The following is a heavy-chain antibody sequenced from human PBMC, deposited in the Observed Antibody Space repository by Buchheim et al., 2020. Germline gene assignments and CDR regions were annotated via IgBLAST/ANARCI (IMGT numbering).Heavy chain of an antibody. D-gene: IGHD3-10*01. CDR1: GFTFSSYS. CDR2: ISSSSSTR. CDR3: ARQGSYGSGSYIDY. J-gene: IGHJ4*02. V-gene: IGHV3-48*01. Sequence: EVQLVESGGGLVQPGGSLRLSCAASGFTFSSYSMNWVRQAPGKGLEWVSYISSSSSTRYYADPLKGRFTISRDNGKQSLYLPMNSLRAEDTAVYYCARQGSYGSGSYIDYWGQRTL.